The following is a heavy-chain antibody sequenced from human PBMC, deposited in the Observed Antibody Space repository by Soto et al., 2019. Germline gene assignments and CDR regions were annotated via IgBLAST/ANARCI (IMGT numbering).Heavy chain of an antibody. CDR3: ARLDYDFWSGVHNWFDP. CDR1: GGTFSSYA. V-gene: IGHV1-69*12. J-gene: IGHJ5*02. CDR2: IIPIFGTA. D-gene: IGHD3-3*01. Sequence: QVQLVQSGAEVKKPGSSVKVSCKASGGTFSSYAISWVRQAPGQGLEWMGGIIPIFGTANYAQKFQGRVTITADESTSTAYMELSSLRSEDTGVYYCARLDYDFWSGVHNWFDPWGQGTLVTVSS.